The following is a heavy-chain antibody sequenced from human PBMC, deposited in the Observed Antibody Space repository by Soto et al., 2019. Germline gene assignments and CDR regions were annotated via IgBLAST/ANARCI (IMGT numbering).Heavy chain of an antibody. V-gene: IGHV3-48*02. Sequence: EVQLVESGGGLVQPGGSLRLSCAASGFTFSSYSMHWVRQAPGKGLEWVSYISSSSSTIYYADSVKGRFTISRDNAKNSLYLQMNSLRDEDTAVYYCARGPIITPDYYYDGMDVWGQGTTVTVAS. CDR3: ARGPIITPDYYYDGMDV. D-gene: IGHD3-22*01. J-gene: IGHJ6*02. CDR1: GFTFSSYS. CDR2: ISSSSSTI.